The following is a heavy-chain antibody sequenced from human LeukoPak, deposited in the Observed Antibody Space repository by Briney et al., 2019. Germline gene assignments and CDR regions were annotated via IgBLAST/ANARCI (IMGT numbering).Heavy chain of an antibody. CDR3: ARNVTMTVSGTKFNYFDY. CDR1: GGSFSSYN. J-gene: IGHJ4*02. Sequence: SETLSLTCAVFGGSFSSYNWNWLRQSPRRGLEWIGEINHSGVTNYNPSLKSRLTISQDTSNNQFSVKLTSVTAADTAVYYCARNVTMTVSGTKFNYFDYWGQGTLVTVSS. V-gene: IGHV4-34*01. CDR2: INHSGVT. D-gene: IGHD4-17*01.